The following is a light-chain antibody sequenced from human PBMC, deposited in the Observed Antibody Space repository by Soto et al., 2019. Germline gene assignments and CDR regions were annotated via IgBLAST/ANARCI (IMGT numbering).Light chain of an antibody. V-gene: IGKV3-15*01. CDR2: GAS. J-gene: IGKJ1*01. CDR3: QQYNNWLCT. Sequence: EIVMTQSPATLSVSPGERATLSCRASQSVNSNLVWYQQKPGQAPRLLIYGASTRATGIPGRFSGSGYGTDVTPPIISLQPEDLAVYYCQQYNNWLCTFGQGTKVEIK. CDR1: QSVNSN.